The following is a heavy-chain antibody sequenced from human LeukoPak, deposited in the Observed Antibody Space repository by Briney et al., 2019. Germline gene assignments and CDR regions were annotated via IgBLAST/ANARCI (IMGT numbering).Heavy chain of an antibody. J-gene: IGHJ5*02. Sequence: RGSLRLSCAASGFTFSSYSMNWVRQAPGKGLEWVSSISSSSSYIYYADSVKGRFTISRDNAKNSLYLQMNSLRAEDTAVYYCARDPFEGSGSYLNWFDPWGQGTLVTVSS. V-gene: IGHV3-21*01. CDR3: ARDPFEGSGSYLNWFDP. CDR1: GFTFSSYS. CDR2: ISSSSSYI. D-gene: IGHD3-10*01.